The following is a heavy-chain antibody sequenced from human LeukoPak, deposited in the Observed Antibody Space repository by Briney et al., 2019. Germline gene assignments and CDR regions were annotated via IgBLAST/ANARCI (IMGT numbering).Heavy chain of an antibody. CDR2: INHSGST. D-gene: IGHD3-16*02. V-gene: IGHV4-34*01. J-gene: IGHJ4*02. CDR1: GGSFSGYY. Sequence: PSETLSLTCAVYGGSFSGYYWSWIRQPPGKGLEWIGEINHSGSTNYNPSLKSRVTISVDTSKNQFSLKLSSVTAADTAVYYCARVPRIMITFGGVIAMGYFDYWGQGTLVTVSS. CDR3: ARVPRIMITFGGVIAMGYFDY.